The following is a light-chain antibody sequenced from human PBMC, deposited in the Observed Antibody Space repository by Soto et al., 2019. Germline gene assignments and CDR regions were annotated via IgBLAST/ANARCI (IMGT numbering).Light chain of an antibody. V-gene: IGKV3-20*01. CDR2: GAS. Sequence: EIVLTQSPGTLALSPGERATLSCRASQSVNNNYLTWYQQKRGQAPRLPIHGASSRATGIPDRFSGSGSGTDFTLTISRLEPEDFAVYYCQQYGSSPFTFGPGTKVGIK. J-gene: IGKJ3*01. CDR3: QQYGSSPFT. CDR1: QSVNNNY.